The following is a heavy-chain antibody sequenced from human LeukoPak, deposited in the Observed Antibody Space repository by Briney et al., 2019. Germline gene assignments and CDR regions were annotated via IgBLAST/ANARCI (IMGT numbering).Heavy chain of an antibody. CDR1: GFTFDGYA. Sequence: GRSLRLSCEASGFTFDGYAMHWVRQPPGKGLEWVSGISWNSGSIDYADSVKGRFTISRDNAKNSLYLQMNSLRVEDTAFYYCAKDNRRHYTSGPNPDSLHWGQGALVTVSS. J-gene: IGHJ4*02. CDR3: AKDNRRHYTSGPNPDSLH. D-gene: IGHD6-19*01. V-gene: IGHV3-9*01. CDR2: ISWNSGSI.